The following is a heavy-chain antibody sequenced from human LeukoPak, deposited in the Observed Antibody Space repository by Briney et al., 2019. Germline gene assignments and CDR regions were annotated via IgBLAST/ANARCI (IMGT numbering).Heavy chain of an antibody. V-gene: IGHV3-11*01. Sequence: GGSLRLSCAASGFTFRKHYMSWIRQAPGRGPEWVAYIGASGSTSYYRDSVNGRFTISRDNAKNSLHLQMNSLRAEDTAVYYCAKDLREWYYDPNGNYFSYGMDVWGQGTTVVVSS. J-gene: IGHJ6*02. CDR2: IGASGSTS. D-gene: IGHD3-22*01. CDR1: GFTFRKHY. CDR3: AKDLREWYYDPNGNYFSYGMDV.